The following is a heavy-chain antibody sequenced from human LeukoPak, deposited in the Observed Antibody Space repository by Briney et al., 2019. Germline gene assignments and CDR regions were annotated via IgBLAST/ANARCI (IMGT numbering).Heavy chain of an antibody. CDR3: AKDQHSSGYYYSAFDI. CDR2: ISSSGSTI. D-gene: IGHD3-22*01. J-gene: IGHJ3*02. CDR1: GFTFSDYY. Sequence: GGSLRLSCAASGFTFSDYYMSWIRQAPGKGLEWVSYISSSGSTIYYADSVKGRFTISRDNAKNSLYLQMNSLRAEDTAVYYCAKDQHSSGYYYSAFDIWGQGTMVTVSS. V-gene: IGHV3-11*01.